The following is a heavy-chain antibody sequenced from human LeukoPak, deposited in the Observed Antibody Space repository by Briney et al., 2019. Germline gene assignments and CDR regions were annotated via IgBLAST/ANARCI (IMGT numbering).Heavy chain of an antibody. CDR1: GYTFTGYY. V-gene: IGHV1-2*02. Sequence: ASVKVSCKASGYTFTGYYMHWVRQAPGRGLEWMGWINPNSGGTNYAQKFQGRVTMTRDTSISTAYMELSRLRSDDTAVYYCARGPYYYDSSGYSDYWGQGTLVTVSS. CDR2: INPNSGGT. J-gene: IGHJ4*02. CDR3: ARGPYYYDSSGYSDY. D-gene: IGHD3-22*01.